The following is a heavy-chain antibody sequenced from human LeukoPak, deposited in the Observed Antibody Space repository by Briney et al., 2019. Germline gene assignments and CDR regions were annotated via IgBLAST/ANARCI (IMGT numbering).Heavy chain of an antibody. J-gene: IGHJ4*02. CDR3: AKDSEQLAYYFDY. V-gene: IGHV3-23*01. D-gene: IGHD6-13*01. CDR2: ISGSGGST. CDR1: GFTFSNYV. Sequence: SGGSLRLSWAASGFTFSNYVMTWVRHAPGKGLEGVSAISGSGGSTFYADPVKGRLTISRDNSKNTLYLQMNSLRAEDTAVYYCAKDSEQLAYYFDYWGQGTLVTVSS.